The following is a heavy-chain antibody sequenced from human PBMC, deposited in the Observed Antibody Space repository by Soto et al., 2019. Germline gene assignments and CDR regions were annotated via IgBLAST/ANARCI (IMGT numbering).Heavy chain of an antibody. CDR2: INQDGSEK. V-gene: IGHV3-7*01. J-gene: IGHJ4*02. CDR3: SPSLDY. Sequence: GGSLRLSCAASGFTFSSYWMDWVRQAPGKGLEWVANINQDGSEKHYVASVKGRFTISRDNAKNSLYLQMSSLTAEDSALYYCSPSLDYWGQGTLVTVLL. CDR1: GFTFSSYW.